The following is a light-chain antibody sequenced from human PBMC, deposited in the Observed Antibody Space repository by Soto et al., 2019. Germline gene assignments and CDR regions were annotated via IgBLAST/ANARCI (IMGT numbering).Light chain of an antibody. CDR3: KQDIQYTST. V-gene: IGKV2-28*01. J-gene: IGKJ1*01. Sequence: LTMTVTPGEPASISCRSSQSLLDKKGYNLLAWYLQKPGQSPQLLIYVGSSRESGVPARFSGSGSGTEFTLTISRVQAEDFSVFYCKQDIQYTSTFGQGTKVDI. CDR1: QSLLDKKGYNL. CDR2: VGS.